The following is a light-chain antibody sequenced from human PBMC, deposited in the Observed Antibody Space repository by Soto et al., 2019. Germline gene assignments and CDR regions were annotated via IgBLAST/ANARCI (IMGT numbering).Light chain of an antibody. Sequence: QSVLTQPPSASGSPGQSVTISCTGTSSDVGGYNYVSWYQQHPGKAPKLMIYEVTKRPSGVPDRFSGSKSGNTASLTVSGLQAEDEGDYYCSSYAGDKNVFGTGTKLTVL. J-gene: IGLJ1*01. CDR2: EVT. V-gene: IGLV2-8*01. CDR1: SSDVGGYNY. CDR3: SSYAGDKNV.